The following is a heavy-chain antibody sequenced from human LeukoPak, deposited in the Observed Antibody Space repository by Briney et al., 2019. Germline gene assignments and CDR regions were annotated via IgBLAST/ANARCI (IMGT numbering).Heavy chain of an antibody. D-gene: IGHD2-2*01. CDR3: ARLHCSSLSCHRNWFDP. V-gene: IGHV4-59*01. J-gene: IGHJ5*02. Sequence: SETLSLTCTVSGASISNFYWSWIRQPPGKGLEWIWDISYSGSTNYNPSLKSRVTMSVDTSKNQFYLKLRSLTAEDTAVYYCARLHCSSLSCHRNWFDPWGQGTLVTVSS. CDR1: GASISNFY. CDR2: ISYSGST.